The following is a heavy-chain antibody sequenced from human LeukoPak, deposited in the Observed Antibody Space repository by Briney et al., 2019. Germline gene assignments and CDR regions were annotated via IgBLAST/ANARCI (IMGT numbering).Heavy chain of an antibody. V-gene: IGHV3-23*01. CDR3: ARGLLGATDY. Sequence: GGSLRLSCAASGFTFSSYAMSWVRQAPGKGLEWVSAISGSGGSTYYADSVKGRFTISRDNSKNTLYMQMNRLRADDTAVYYCARGLLGATDYWGQGTLVTVSS. J-gene: IGHJ4*02. CDR2: ISGSGGST. CDR1: GFTFSSYA. D-gene: IGHD1-26*01.